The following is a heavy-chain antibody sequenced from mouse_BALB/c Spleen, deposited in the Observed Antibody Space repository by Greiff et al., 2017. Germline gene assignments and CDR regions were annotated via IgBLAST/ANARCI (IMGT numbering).Heavy chain of an antibody. J-gene: IGHJ4*01. CDR1: GFTFSSYA. CDR3: ARKEYGNYLYAMDY. D-gene: IGHD2-10*02. Sequence: EVKLVESGGGLVKPGGSLKLSCAASGFTFSSYAMSWVRQSPEKRLEWVAEISSGGSYTYYPDTVTGRFTISRDNAKNTLYLEMSSLRSEDTAMYYCARKEYGNYLYAMDYWGQGTSVTVSS. CDR2: ISSGGSYT. V-gene: IGHV5-9-4*01.